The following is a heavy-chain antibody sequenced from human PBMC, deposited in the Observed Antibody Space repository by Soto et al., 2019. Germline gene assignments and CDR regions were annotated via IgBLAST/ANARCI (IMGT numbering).Heavy chain of an antibody. J-gene: IGHJ4*02. CDR2: ISSSSSTI. CDR3: ARGPKSGNYFLSYFDY. V-gene: IGHV3-48*01. D-gene: IGHD3-10*01. CDR1: GFTFSTYS. Sequence: PGGSLRLSCAASGFTFSTYSMNWVRQAPGKGLEWVSYISSSSSTIFYTDSVKGRFTVSRDNAKNSLYLQMNSLRAEDTAVYYCARGPKSGNYFLSYFDYWGQGTLVTVSS.